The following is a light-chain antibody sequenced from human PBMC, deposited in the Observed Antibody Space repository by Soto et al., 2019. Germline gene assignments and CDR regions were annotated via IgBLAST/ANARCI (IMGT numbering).Light chain of an antibody. J-gene: IGKJ1*01. CDR2: GAS. Sequence: EIVMTQSPATLSVSPGERATLSCTSSQSVGSRHLGWYQQKPGQAPRLLIYGASTRATGIPARFSGSGSGTEFTLTINSLQSEDFAVYYCQQYNNWPRTFGQGTKVDIK. CDR3: QQYNNWPRT. V-gene: IGKV3-15*01. CDR1: QSVGSRH.